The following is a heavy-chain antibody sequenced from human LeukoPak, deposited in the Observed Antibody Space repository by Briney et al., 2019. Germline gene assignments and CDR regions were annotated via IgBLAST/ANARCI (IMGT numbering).Heavy chain of an antibody. J-gene: IGHJ3*02. CDR1: GFTISNYA. D-gene: IGHD3/OR15-3a*01. CDR3: AKGAMDSI. Sequence: GGSLRLSCAGSGFTISNYAMSWVRQAPGKGLEWVSAISTSGSKYYADSVKGRFTISRDSSKNTLYLDLNSLRAGDTAVYYCAKGAMDSIWGQGTMVTVSS. CDR2: ISTSGSK. V-gene: IGHV3-23*01.